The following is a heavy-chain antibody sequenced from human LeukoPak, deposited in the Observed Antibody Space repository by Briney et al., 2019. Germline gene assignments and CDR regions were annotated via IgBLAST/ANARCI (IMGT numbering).Heavy chain of an antibody. CDR3: ASLEPGIAVAAY. CDR2: ISSSGSTI. D-gene: IGHD6-19*01. Sequence: GGSLRLSCAASGFTFSDYYMSWIRQAPGKGLEWVSYISSSGSTIYYAGSVKGRFTISRDNAKNSLYLQMNSLRAEDTAVYYCASLEPGIAVAAYWGQGTLVTVSS. CDR1: GFTFSDYY. V-gene: IGHV3-11*01. J-gene: IGHJ4*02.